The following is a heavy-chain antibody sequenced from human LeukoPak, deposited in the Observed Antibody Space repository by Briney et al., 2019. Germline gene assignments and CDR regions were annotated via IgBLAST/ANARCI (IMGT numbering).Heavy chain of an antibody. CDR3: ARDLAMVVDYYYYYMDV. V-gene: IGHV1-2*06. J-gene: IGHJ6*03. CDR2: INPNSGGT. Sequence: GASVKVSCKASGYTFTGYYMRWVRQAPGQGLGWMGRINPNSGGTNYVQKFQGRVTMTRDTSISTAYMELSRLRSDDTAVYYCARDLAMVVDYYYYYMDVWGKGTTVTVSS. D-gene: IGHD2-15*01. CDR1: GYTFTGYY.